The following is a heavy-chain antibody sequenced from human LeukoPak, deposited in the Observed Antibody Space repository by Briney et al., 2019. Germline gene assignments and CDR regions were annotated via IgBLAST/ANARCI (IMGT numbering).Heavy chain of an antibody. Sequence: GGSLRLSCAASGFTFSSYSMNWVRQAPGKGLEWVSSISSSSSYIYYADSVKGRFTISRDNAKNSLYLQMNSLRAEDTAVYCCARDYPVAGKLGYYYYYGMDVWGQGTTVTVSS. CDR2: ISSSSSYI. D-gene: IGHD6-19*01. J-gene: IGHJ6*02. CDR3: ARDYPVAGKLGYYYYYGMDV. CDR1: GFTFSSYS. V-gene: IGHV3-21*01.